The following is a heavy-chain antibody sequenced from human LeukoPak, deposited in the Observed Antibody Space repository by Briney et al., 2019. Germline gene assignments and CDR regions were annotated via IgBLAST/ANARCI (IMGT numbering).Heavy chain of an antibody. CDR2: INYSGST. CDR3: ARGSGYSPDY. CDR1: GGSVSSGSYY. D-gene: IGHD6-13*01. J-gene: IGHJ4*02. Sequence: KPSETLSLTCTVSGGSVSSGSYYWSWIRQPPGKGLEWIGYINYSGSTNYNPSLKSRVTISVDTSKNQFSLKLSSVTAADTAVYYCARGSGYSPDYWGQGTLVTVSS. V-gene: IGHV4-61*01.